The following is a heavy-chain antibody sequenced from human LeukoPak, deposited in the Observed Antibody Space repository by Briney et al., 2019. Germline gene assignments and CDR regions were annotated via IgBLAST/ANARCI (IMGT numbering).Heavy chain of an antibody. V-gene: IGHV4-59*01. CDR2: IYYSGST. D-gene: IGHD3-22*01. J-gene: IGHJ4*02. Sequence: SETLSLTCTVSGGSISSYYWSWIRQPPGKGLEWIGYIYYSGSTNYNPSLKSRVTISVDTSKNQFSLKLSSVTAAGTAVYYCAREGGSYDSSGYVDYWGQGTLVTVS. CDR3: AREGGSYDSSGYVDY. CDR1: GGSISSYY.